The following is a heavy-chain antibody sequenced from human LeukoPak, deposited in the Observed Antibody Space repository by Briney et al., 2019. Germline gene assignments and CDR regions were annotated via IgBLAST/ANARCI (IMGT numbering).Heavy chain of an antibody. J-gene: IGHJ4*02. V-gene: IGHV3-7*01. CDR2: IKQDGSEK. CDR3: ARDKYYDFWSGKGY. D-gene: IGHD3-3*01. Sequence: GGSLRLSCAASGFTFSSYWMSWVRQAPGKGLEWVANIKQDGSEKYYVDSVKGRFTISRDNAKNSLYLQMNSLRAEDTAVYYCARDKYYDFWSGKGYWGQGTLVTVSS. CDR1: GFTFSSYW.